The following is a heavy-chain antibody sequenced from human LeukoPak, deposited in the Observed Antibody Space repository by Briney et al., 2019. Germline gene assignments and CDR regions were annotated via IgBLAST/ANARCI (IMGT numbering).Heavy chain of an antibody. CDR3: ATYGSRTWYIFDY. Sequence: SETLSLTCTVSGGSIDSSNYYWAWIRQPPGKGLEWIGSIYYSGDTYYNPSPRSRVTISLDTSKNQFSLNLHSVTAADTAVYYCATYGSRTWYIFDYWGQGTLVTVSS. CDR1: GGSIDSSNYY. J-gene: IGHJ4*02. V-gene: IGHV4-39*07. D-gene: IGHD3-10*01. CDR2: IYYSGDT.